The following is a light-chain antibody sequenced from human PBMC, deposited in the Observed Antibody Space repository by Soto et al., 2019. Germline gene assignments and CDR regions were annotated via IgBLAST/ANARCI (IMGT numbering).Light chain of an antibody. Sequence: QPVLTQPPSASGTPGQRVTMSCSGSNSNIGSNTVNWYQQLPGTAPKLLIYSNNQRPSGVPDRFSGSKSGTSASLAISGLQSEDEADYYCAAWNDSLNASYVFGTGTKLTVL. V-gene: IGLV1-44*01. CDR1: NSNIGSNT. CDR3: AAWNDSLNASYV. J-gene: IGLJ1*01. CDR2: SNN.